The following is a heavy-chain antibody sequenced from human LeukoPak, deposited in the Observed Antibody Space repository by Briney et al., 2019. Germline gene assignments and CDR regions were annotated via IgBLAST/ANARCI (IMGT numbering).Heavy chain of an antibody. Sequence: GGSLRLSCAASGFTVSSNYMSWVRQAPGKGLEWVSVIYSGGSTYYADSVKGRFTISRDNSKNTLYLQMNSLRAEDTAVYYCARDPCGSGSSDYWGQGTLVTVSS. V-gene: IGHV3-53*01. CDR3: ARDPCGSGSSDY. J-gene: IGHJ4*02. CDR1: GFTVSSNY. D-gene: IGHD3-10*01. CDR2: IYSGGST.